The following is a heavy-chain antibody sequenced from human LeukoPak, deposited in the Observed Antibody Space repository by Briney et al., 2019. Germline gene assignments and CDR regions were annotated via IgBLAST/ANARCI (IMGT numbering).Heavy chain of an antibody. CDR3: ARGGYDILTGYYSI. D-gene: IGHD3-9*01. J-gene: IGHJ4*02. CDR2: IIPIFGTA. Sequence: SVKVSCKASGGTFSSYAISWVRQAPGQGLEWMGGIIPIFGTANYAQKFQGRVTITADESTSTAYMELSSLRSEDTAVYYCARGGYDILTGYYSIRGQGTLVTVSS. CDR1: GGTFSSYA. V-gene: IGHV1-69*13.